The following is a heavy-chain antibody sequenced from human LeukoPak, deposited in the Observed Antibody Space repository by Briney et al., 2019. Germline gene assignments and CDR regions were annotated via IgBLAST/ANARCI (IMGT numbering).Heavy chain of an antibody. V-gene: IGHV4-30-2*01. J-gene: IGHJ3*02. CDR1: GDSISSGGYS. Sequence: PSETLSLTCAVSGDSISSGGYSWGWIRRPPGKGLEWIGYIYHSGSTYYNPSLKSRVTILVDRSKNQFSLKLSSVTAADTAVYYCARLGTPHDAFDIWGQGTMVTVSS. D-gene: IGHD4-23*01. CDR3: ARLGTPHDAFDI. CDR2: IYHSGST.